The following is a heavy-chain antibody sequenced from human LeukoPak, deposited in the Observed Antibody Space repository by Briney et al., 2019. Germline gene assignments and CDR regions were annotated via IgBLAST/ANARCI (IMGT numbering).Heavy chain of an antibody. D-gene: IGHD6-13*01. CDR2: IYYSGST. J-gene: IGHJ4*02. Sequence: PSETLSLTCTGCGGSISSYYWSWIRRPPGKGLEWIGYIYYSGSTNYNPSLKSRVTISVDTSKNQFSLKLSSVTAADTAVYYCARHSKYSSSCGFYYWGQGTLVTVSS. CDR3: ARHSKYSSSCGFYY. CDR1: GGSISSYY. V-gene: IGHV4-59*08.